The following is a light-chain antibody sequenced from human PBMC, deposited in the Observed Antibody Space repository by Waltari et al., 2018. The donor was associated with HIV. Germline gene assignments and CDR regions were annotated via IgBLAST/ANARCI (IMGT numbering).Light chain of an antibody. J-gene: IGKJ1*01. V-gene: IGKV3-15*01. Sequence: EIVMTQSPATLSVSPGERATLSCRPSQSVSSKLAWYQQKPGQAPRLLMYGASTRASGFPVRFSGSGSGTEFTLTISSLQSEDFAVYYCQQYNKWPWTFGQGTKVEIK. CDR2: GAS. CDR1: QSVSSK. CDR3: QQYNKWPWT.